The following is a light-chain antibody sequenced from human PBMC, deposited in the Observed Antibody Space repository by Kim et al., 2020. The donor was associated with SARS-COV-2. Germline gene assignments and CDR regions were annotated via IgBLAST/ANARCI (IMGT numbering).Light chain of an antibody. J-gene: IGLJ3*02. CDR2: RNN. CDR1: SNDVGIKG. Sequence: SQTATLTCTGTSNDVGIKGDPWLQQHQGHPPKLLSSRNNNRPSGISERFSASRSGDTVSLTITGLQPEDEADYYCSAWDRSLSAWVFGGGTQLTVL. V-gene: IGLV10-54*01. CDR3: SAWDRSLSAWV.